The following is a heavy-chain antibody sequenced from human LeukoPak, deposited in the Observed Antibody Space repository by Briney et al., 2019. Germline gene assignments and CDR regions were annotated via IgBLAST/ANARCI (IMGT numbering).Heavy chain of an antibody. CDR2: IYYSGST. J-gene: IGHJ4*02. CDR1: GGSISSYY. D-gene: IGHD6-13*01. Sequence: SETLSLTCTVSGGSISSYYWSWIRQPPGKGLEWIGYIYYSGSTNYNPSLKSRVTISVDTSKNQFSLKLSSVTAADTAVYYCARSPGYIISYFDYGGQGPRLTVPA. V-gene: IGHV4-59*01. CDR3: ARSPGYIISYFDY.